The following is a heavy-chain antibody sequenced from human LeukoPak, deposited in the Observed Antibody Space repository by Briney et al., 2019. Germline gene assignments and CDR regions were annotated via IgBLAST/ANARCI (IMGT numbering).Heavy chain of an antibody. V-gene: IGHV3-30*02. D-gene: IGHD6-13*01. Sequence: GGSLRLSCAASGFTFSSYAMSWVRQAPGKGLEWVAFIRYDGSNKYYADSVKGRFTISRDNSKNTLYLQMNSLRSEDTAVYYCAKVTHSGSCYYYYTMDVWGKGTMVTISS. CDR2: IRYDGSNK. CDR1: GFTFSSYA. CDR3: AKVTHSGSCYYYYTMDV. J-gene: IGHJ6*03.